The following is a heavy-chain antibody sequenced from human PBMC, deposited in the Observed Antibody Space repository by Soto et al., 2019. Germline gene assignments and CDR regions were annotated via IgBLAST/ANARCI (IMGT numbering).Heavy chain of an antibody. V-gene: IGHV3-30*18. CDR3: AKDQDGWEWLLYYFDY. J-gene: IGHJ4*02. CDR2: ISYDGSNK. D-gene: IGHD3-3*01. Sequence: QVQLVESGGGVVQPGRSLRLSCAASGFTFSSYGMHWVRQAPGKGLEWVAVISYDGSNKYYADSVKGRFTISRDNSKNTLYLQMNSLRAEDTAVYYRAKDQDGWEWLLYYFDYWGQGTLVTVSS. CDR1: GFTFSSYG.